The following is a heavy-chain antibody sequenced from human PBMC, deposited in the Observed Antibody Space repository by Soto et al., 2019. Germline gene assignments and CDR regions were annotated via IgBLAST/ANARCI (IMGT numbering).Heavy chain of an antibody. V-gene: IGHV4-38-2*01. CDR1: SYVVESGHY. D-gene: IGHD3-3*01. Sequence: LSLTCVVSSYVVESGHYWGWVRQPPGKGLEWVGSIYDSGTTYYNPSLRSRVTISADTSKNQFSLSLTSVTAADTAVYYCARSPQYYTPGSSPFDYWGPGTMVTVSS. CDR2: IYDSGTT. CDR3: ARSPQYYTPGSSPFDY. J-gene: IGHJ4*03.